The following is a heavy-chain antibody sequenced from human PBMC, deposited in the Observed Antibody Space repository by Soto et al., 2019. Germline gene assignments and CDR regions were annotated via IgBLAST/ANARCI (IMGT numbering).Heavy chain of an antibody. D-gene: IGHD3-10*01. CDR1: GFSFITFD. V-gene: IGHV3-13*01. CDR2: IGTLSDT. Sequence: GGSLRLSCAGSGFSFITFDIHWCRQSPGKGLEWVSGIGTLSDTFYAASVQGRFTISRQNAKNSVYLQMNSLRAGDTAFYYCARGRSFSYDSTPPPMFDPWGQGTLVTVSS. CDR3: ARGRSFSYDSTPPPMFDP. J-gene: IGHJ5*02.